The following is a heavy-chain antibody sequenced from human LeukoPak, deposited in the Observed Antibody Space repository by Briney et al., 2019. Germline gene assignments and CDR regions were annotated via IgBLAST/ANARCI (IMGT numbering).Heavy chain of an antibody. D-gene: IGHD5-18*01. Sequence: PSETLSLTCTVSGGSISNYFWSWVRQPAGKGLEWIGRIYSTGRSDYNPSLKSRITMSVDTSKNQFSLKLSSVTAADTAVYYCARVEYSYGFLDVWGKGTTVTVSS. CDR1: GGSISNYF. V-gene: IGHV4-4*07. CDR2: IYSTGRS. CDR3: ARVEYSYGFLDV. J-gene: IGHJ6*04.